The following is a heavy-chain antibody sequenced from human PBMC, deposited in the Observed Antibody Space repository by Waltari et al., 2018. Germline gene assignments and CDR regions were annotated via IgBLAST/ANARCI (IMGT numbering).Heavy chain of an antibody. CDR3: VRSHCIGDSCFRYFDS. J-gene: IGHJ4*02. CDR1: EGSFSAFF. V-gene: IGHV4-34*01. Sequence: VRLDQWGTELVEPWETLSLTCAVYEGSFSAFFWSWVRQAPGKGLEWIGEINHGVKTDYNPSLKSRRVMSVDPSKNQFSRMLSSVTAADTAVYYCVRSHCIGDSCFRYFDSWGQGTLVTVAS. CDR2: INHGVKT. D-gene: IGHD2-15*01.